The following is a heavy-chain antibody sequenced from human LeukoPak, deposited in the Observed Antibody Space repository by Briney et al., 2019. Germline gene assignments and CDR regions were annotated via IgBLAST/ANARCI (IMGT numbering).Heavy chain of an antibody. Sequence: GGSLRLSCAASGFTFSGYSMNWVRQAPGKGLEWVSSISSGSSYINYADSVEGRFTISRDNAKSSLYLQMNSLRAEDTAVYYCARDRSGFYSIDQWGQGTLVTVSS. CDR1: GFTFSGYS. CDR2: ISSGSSYI. J-gene: IGHJ4*02. CDR3: ARDRSGFYSIDQ. D-gene: IGHD5-12*01. V-gene: IGHV3-21*01.